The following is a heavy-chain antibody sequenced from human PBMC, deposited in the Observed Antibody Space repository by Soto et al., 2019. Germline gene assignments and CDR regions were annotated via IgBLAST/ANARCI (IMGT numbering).Heavy chain of an antibody. CDR1: GFTFSSYD. CDR3: ARGPCSGGSCSSGVVDY. V-gene: IGHV3-13*01. J-gene: IGHJ4*02. Sequence: EVQLVESGGGLVQPGGSLRLSCAASGFTFSSYDMHWVRQATGKGLEWVSAIGTAGDTYYPGSVKGRFTISRENAKNSLYLQMNSLRAGDTAVYYCARGPCSGGSCSSGVVDYWGQGTLVTVSS. CDR2: IGTAGDT. D-gene: IGHD2-15*01.